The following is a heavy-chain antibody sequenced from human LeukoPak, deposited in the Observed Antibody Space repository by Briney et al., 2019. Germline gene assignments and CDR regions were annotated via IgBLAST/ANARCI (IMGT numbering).Heavy chain of an antibody. Sequence: SGPTLVNPTQTLTLTCTFSGFSLSDTGECVGWIRQPPGEALEWLALIFWNDDKFYNASLKSRLSITKDTSKNQVILTMTTLDPIDTATYYCVHSSLATNGMDVWGQGAAVTVSS. V-gene: IGHV2-5*01. CDR1: GFSLSDTGEC. CDR2: IFWNDDK. J-gene: IGHJ6*02. CDR3: VHSSLATNGMDV.